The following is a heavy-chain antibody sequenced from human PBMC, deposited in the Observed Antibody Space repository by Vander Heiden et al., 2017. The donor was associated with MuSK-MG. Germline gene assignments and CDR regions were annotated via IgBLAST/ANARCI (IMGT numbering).Heavy chain of an antibody. V-gene: IGHV4-59*12. CDR2: IYYSGST. D-gene: IGHD6-13*01. CDR3: AGGGYRSSWDTFDI. CDR1: GGAISSYY. J-gene: IGHJ3*02. Sequence: QVQLQESGPGLVKPSETLSLTCTVSGGAISSYYWSWIRQPPGKGLEWSGYIYYSGSTNYNLSLESRGTISVDTSKNHFSLRLTSATAADTALYYGAGGGYRSSWDTFDIWGQGTMVTVPS.